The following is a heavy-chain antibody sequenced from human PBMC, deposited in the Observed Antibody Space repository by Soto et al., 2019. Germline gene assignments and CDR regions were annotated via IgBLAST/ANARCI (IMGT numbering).Heavy chain of an antibody. CDR3: ARDRPAFKSFGSGMDV. D-gene: IGHD3-16*01. Sequence: SETLSLTCSVSGGAINNRDYYWSWILQHPGKGLEWIGNIFYSWSTDYSPSLKGRLTISIDTSKNEFSLKLTSVTAADTAVYYCARDRPAFKSFGSGMDVWGQGTTVTVSS. V-gene: IGHV4-31*03. CDR2: IFYSWST. CDR1: GGAINNRDYY. J-gene: IGHJ6*02.